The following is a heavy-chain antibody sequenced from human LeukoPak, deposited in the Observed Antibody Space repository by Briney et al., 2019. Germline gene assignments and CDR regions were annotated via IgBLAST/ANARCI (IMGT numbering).Heavy chain of an antibody. Sequence: GGSLRLSCAASGFTFSSYWMSWVRQAPGKGLEWVAVIWYDGSNKYYADSVKGRFTISRDNSKNTLYLQMNSLRAEDTAVYYCARDEEFGGSYYFDYWGQGTLVTVSS. D-gene: IGHD1-26*01. CDR2: IWYDGSNK. V-gene: IGHV3-33*08. J-gene: IGHJ4*02. CDR1: GFTFSSYW. CDR3: ARDEEFGGSYYFDY.